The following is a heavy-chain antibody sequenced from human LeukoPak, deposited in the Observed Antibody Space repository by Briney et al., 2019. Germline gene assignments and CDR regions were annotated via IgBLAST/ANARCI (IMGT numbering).Heavy chain of an antibody. CDR2: INAGNGNT. D-gene: IGHD6-19*01. Sequence: ASVKVSCKASGYTFTSYAMHWVRQAPGQRLEWLGCINAGNGNTKYSQKFQGRVTITRDTSASTAYMELSSLRSGDTAVYYCARLAVAGKGGYFDYWGQGTLVTVFS. CDR1: GYTFTSYA. J-gene: IGHJ4*02. CDR3: ARLAVAGKGGYFDY. V-gene: IGHV1-3*01.